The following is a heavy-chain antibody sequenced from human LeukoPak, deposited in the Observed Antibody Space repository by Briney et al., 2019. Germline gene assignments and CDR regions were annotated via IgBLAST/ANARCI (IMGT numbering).Heavy chain of an antibody. Sequence: GGSLRLSCAASGFTFSNYNMNWVRQAPGKGLEWVSDIDTSSSTIYYADSVKGRFTISRDNAKNSLYLQMNSLRAEDTAIYYCARQWFGDWGYYFDYWGQGTLVTVSS. D-gene: IGHD3-10*01. CDR2: IDTSSSTI. V-gene: IGHV3-48*01. CDR3: ARQWFGDWGYYFDY. J-gene: IGHJ4*02. CDR1: GFTFSNYN.